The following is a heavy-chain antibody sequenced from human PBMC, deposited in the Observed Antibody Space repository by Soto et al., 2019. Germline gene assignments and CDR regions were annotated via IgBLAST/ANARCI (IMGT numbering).Heavy chain of an antibody. J-gene: IGHJ6*02. CDR2: IYYSGST. Sequence: PSETLSLTCAVSGGSISSGGYYWSWIRQHPGKGLEWIGNIYYSGSTYYNPSLRSRVTISVDTSKNQFSLKLSSVTAADTAVYYCARERQGGSGIYYYYGIDDWGQGTTVTVSS. V-gene: IGHV4-31*11. D-gene: IGHD3-16*01. CDR1: GGSISSGGYY. CDR3: ARERQGGSGIYYYYGIDD.